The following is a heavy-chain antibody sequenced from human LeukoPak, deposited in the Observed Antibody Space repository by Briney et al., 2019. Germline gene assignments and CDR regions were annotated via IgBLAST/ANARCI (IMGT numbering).Heavy chain of an antibody. V-gene: IGHV3-7*01. J-gene: IGHJ4*02. D-gene: IGHD2-15*01. CDR3: ARDPWWKVPYHFDY. CDR1: GFTFSSYW. CDR2: INQDGSEK. Sequence: GGSLRLSCAASGFTFSSYWMSWVRQAPGKGLEWVANINQDGSEKYYVDSVKGRFTISRDNAKNSLALQLNSLRAEDTAVYYCARDPWWKVPYHFDYWGQGTLVTVSS.